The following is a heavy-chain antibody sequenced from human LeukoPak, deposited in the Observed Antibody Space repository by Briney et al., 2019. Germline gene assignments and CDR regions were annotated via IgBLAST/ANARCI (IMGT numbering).Heavy chain of an antibody. D-gene: IGHD4-17*01. CDR3: ARLSTAMDPFDC. J-gene: IGHJ4*02. CDR2: IYPGDSDT. CDR1: ANISTNYW. Sequence: GESLKISCEVSANISTNYWIGWVRQLPGKGLEWMGIIYPGDSDTRYSPSFQGQVTISADKSINTAYVQWSSLKASDTAMYYCARLSTAMDPFDCWGQGTLVTVSS. V-gene: IGHV5-51*01.